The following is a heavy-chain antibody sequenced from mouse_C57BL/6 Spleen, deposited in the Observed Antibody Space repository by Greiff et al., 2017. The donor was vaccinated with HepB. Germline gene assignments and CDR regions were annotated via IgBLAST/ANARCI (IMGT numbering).Heavy chain of an antibody. CDR2: IDPENGDT. J-gene: IGHJ1*03. V-gene: IGHV14-4*01. Sequence: VQLQQSGAELVRPGASVKLSFTASGFNIKDDYMHWVKPRPEQGLEWIGWIDPENGDTEYASKFQGKATITADTSSNTADLQLSSLTSEDTAVYYCTPLYYGNSWGTGTTVTVSS. D-gene: IGHD2-1*01. CDR3: TPLYYGNS. CDR1: GFNIKDDY.